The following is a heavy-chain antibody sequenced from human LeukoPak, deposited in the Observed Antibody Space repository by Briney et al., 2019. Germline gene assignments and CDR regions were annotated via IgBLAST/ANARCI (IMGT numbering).Heavy chain of an antibody. V-gene: IGHV4-34*01. D-gene: IGHD6-19*01. CDR3: ARGVFVINIHGVAVGTFFDS. CDR2: INHSGTT. J-gene: IGHJ4*02. CDR1: AGTFRGYY. Sequence: SETLSLTCAVSAGTFRGYYWTWIRQPPGKGLEWIGEINHSGTTNYNPSLKSRVTMSVDTSKDQLSLKLTSVTAADTAVYYCARGVFVINIHGVAVGTFFDSWGQGSLVTVSS.